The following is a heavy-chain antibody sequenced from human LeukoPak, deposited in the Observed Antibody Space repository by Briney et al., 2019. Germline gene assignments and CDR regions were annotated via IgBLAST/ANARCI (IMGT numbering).Heavy chain of an antibody. CDR2: ISSASGSI. CDR1: GFTFSSYS. CDR3: ARDGTSRLYPDAFDI. V-gene: IGHV3-48*01. J-gene: IGHJ3*02. Sequence: GGSLRLSCAASGFTFSSYSMNWVRQAPGKGLEWVSYISSASGSIYYADSVKGRFTISRDNAKNSLYLQMNSLRAEDTAVYYCARDGTSRLYPDAFDIWGQGTMVTVSS. D-gene: IGHD1-26*01.